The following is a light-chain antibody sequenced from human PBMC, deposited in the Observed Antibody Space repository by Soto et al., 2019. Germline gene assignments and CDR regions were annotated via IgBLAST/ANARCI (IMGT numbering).Light chain of an antibody. J-gene: IGLJ1*01. Sequence: QSVLTQPPSASGTPGQRVTISCSGSSSNIGSNTVNWYQQLPGTAPKLLIYSNNQRPSGVPDRFSGDKSGTSAALAISGLQADDEADYYCSAWDDSLNGYGFGTGTKLPVL. CDR1: SSNIGSNT. V-gene: IGLV1-44*01. CDR3: SAWDDSLNGYG. CDR2: SNN.